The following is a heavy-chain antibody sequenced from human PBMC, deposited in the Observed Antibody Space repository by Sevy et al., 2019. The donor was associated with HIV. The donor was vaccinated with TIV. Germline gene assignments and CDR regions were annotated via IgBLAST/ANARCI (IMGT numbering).Heavy chain of an antibody. CDR2: ISYDGRNK. J-gene: IGHJ4*02. V-gene: IGHV3-30*09. D-gene: IGHD2-21*02. Sequence: GGSLRLSCSASGFTFSSYALLWVRQAPGKGLEWVSLISYDGRNKYYSDSVKGRFAISRDESKTTLFLQMESLRTEDTAIYYCASVGVSYCTDDCYHRFDYWGRGTLVTVSS. CDR1: GFTFSSYA. CDR3: ASVGVSYCTDDCYHRFDY.